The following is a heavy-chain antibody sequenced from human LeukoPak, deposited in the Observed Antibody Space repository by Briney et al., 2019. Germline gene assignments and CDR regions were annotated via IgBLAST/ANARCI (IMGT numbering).Heavy chain of an antibody. CDR3: ARSRITMVRGRPSGLDWFAP. Sequence: ASVKVSCKASGYTFTGYHMHWVRQAPGQGLEWMGRINPNSGDTNYAQKFQGRVTMTRDTSTSTVYMELSSLRSEDTAVYYCARSRITMVRGRPSGLDWFAPWGQGTLVTVSS. D-gene: IGHD3-10*01. J-gene: IGHJ5*02. V-gene: IGHV1-2*06. CDR2: INPNSGDT. CDR1: GYTFTGYH.